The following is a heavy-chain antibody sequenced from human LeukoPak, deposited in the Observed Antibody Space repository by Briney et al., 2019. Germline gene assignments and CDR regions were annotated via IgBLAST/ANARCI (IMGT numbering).Heavy chain of an antibody. D-gene: IGHD2-15*01. CDR3: ARVEPANYCSGGSCHTTTDDY. CDR1: GYTFTRYY. Sequence: ASVKVSCKASGYTFTRYYMHWVRQAPGQGLEWMGIINPSGGSANYAQKFQGRVTMTRDTSTSTVYMELSSLRSEDTAVYYCARVEPANYCSGGSCHTTTDDYWGQGTLVTVSS. CDR2: INPSGGSA. J-gene: IGHJ4*02. V-gene: IGHV1-46*01.